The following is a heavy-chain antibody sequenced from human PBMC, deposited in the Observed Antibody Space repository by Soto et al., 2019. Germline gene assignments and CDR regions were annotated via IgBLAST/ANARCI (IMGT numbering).Heavy chain of an antibody. D-gene: IGHD6-6*01. CDR2: ISYDGSNK. Sequence: GSLRLSCAASGFTFSSYGMHWVRQAPGKGLEWVSVISYDGSNKYYADSVKGRFTISRDNSKNTLYLQMNSLRAEDTAVYYCARNVESSSSFFEYWGQGTLVTVSS. J-gene: IGHJ4*02. CDR3: ARNVESSSSFFEY. V-gene: IGHV3-30*03. CDR1: GFTFSSYG.